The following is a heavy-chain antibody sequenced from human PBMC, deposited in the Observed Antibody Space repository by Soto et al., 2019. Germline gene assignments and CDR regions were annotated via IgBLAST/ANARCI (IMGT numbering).Heavy chain of an antibody. CDR2: IKSKTDGGTT. CDR1: RFTFSNAW. V-gene: IGHV3-15*05. D-gene: IGHD2-15*01. Sequence: EVQLVESGGGLVKPGGSLRLSCAVSRFTFSNAWMSWVRQAPGKGLEWVGRIKSKTDGGTTDYAAPVKGRFTISRDDSKNTLYLQMNRLKSEDTAVYYCTTDLNGGLDNWGQGTLVTVSS. J-gene: IGHJ4*02. CDR3: TTDLNGGLDN.